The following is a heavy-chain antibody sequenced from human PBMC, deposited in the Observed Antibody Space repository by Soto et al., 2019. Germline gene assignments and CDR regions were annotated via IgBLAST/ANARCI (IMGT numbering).Heavy chain of an antibody. D-gene: IGHD2-8*01. V-gene: IGHV3-21*01. J-gene: IGHJ4*02. CDR3: ARVNGPNYFDY. CDR1: GFTFSSYS. Sequence: EVQLVESGGGLVKPGGSLRLSCAASGFTFSSYSMNWVRQAPGEGLEWVSFISSSSSYIYYADSVKGRFTISRDDAENSLYLQMNSLRAEDTAVYYCARVNGPNYFDYWGQGTLVTVSS. CDR2: ISSSSSYI.